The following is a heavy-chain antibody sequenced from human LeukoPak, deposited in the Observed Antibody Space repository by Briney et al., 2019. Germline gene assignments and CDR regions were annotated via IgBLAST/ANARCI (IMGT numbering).Heavy chain of an antibody. CDR1: GYTFTGYY. CDR3: ARSTTPNDNEHFEY. J-gene: IGHJ1*01. CDR2: INPNSGGT. D-gene: IGHD2/OR15-2a*01. V-gene: IGHV1-2*02. Sequence: GDSVKVSCKASGYTFTGYYIHWVRQAPGQGLEWMGWINPNSGGTNYIQKFQGRVTMTRDRSISTAYMELSRLRSDDTAVYFCARSTTPNDNEHFEYWGQGTLVTVSS.